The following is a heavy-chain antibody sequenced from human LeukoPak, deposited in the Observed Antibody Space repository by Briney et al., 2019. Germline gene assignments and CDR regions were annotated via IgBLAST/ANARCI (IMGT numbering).Heavy chain of an antibody. J-gene: IGHJ4*02. V-gene: IGHV4-34*01. CDR2: IHHTGST. CDR1: GGSISDYY. D-gene: IGHD5-24*01. Sequence: SETLSLTCGVNGGSISDYYWAWVRQSPGKGLEWIGEIHHTGSTKYHPSLKSRVAISLDTSKSEFSLNLNSVTAADTAVYYCARVPMNIEMTTIKGYYFDYWGQGTLVTVSS. CDR3: ARVPMNIEMTTIKGYYFDY.